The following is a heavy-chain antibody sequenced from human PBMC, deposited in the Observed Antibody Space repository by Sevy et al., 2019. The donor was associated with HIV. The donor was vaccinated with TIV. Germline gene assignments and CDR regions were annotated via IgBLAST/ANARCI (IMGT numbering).Heavy chain of an antibody. CDR2: IYYSGST. CDR3: AREGSYYDSSGYYQHPVYYFDY. D-gene: IGHD3-22*01. J-gene: IGHJ4*02. V-gene: IGHV4-39*02. CDR1: GGSISSSSYY. Sequence: SETLSLTCTVSGGSISSSSYYWGWIRQPPGKGLEWIGSIYYSGSTYYNPSLKSRVTISVDTSKNQFSLKLSSVTAADTAVYYCAREGSYYDSSGYYQHPVYYFDYLGQGTLVTVSS.